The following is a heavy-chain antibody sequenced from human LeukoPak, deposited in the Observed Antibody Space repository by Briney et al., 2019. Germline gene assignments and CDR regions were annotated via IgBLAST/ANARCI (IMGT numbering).Heavy chain of an antibody. CDR3: ATSNWNDPGQPEY. CDR2: FDPEDGET. CDR1: GYTFTSYY. D-gene: IGHD1-1*01. Sequence: ASVKVSCKASGYTFTSYYMHWMRQAPGQGLEWMGGFDPEDGETIYAQKFQGRVTMTEDTSTDTAYMELSSLRSEDTAVYYCATSNWNDPGQPEYWGQGTLVTVSS. V-gene: IGHV1-24*01. J-gene: IGHJ4*02.